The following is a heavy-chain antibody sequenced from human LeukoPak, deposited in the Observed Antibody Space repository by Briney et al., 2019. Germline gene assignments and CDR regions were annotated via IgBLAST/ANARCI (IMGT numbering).Heavy chain of an antibody. CDR1: GGSISSYY. J-gene: IGHJ2*01. Sequence: SESLSLTCTVSGGSISSYYWSWIRQPPGKGLEWIGYIYYSGSTNFNPSLKSRVTISVDTSKNQFSLKLSSVTAADTAVYYCARASGTYYYGSGSYFPFDLWGRGTLVTVSS. CDR3: ARASGTYYYGSGSYFPFDL. V-gene: IGHV4-59*01. CDR2: IYYSGST. D-gene: IGHD3-10*01.